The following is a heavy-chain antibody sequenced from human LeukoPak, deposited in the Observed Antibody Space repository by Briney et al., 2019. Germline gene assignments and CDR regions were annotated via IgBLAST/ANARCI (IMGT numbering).Heavy chain of an antibody. CDR2: IYTSGST. J-gene: IGHJ4*02. CDR3: ARGGVRYFDWLLPYFDY. V-gene: IGHV4-61*02. Sequence: PSETLSLTXTVSGGSISSGSYYWSWIRQPAGKGLEGIGRIYTSGSTNYNPSLKSRVTISVDTSKNQFSLKLSSVTAADTAVYYCARGGVRYFDWLLPYFDYWGQGTLVTVSS. CDR1: GGSISSGSYY. D-gene: IGHD3-9*01.